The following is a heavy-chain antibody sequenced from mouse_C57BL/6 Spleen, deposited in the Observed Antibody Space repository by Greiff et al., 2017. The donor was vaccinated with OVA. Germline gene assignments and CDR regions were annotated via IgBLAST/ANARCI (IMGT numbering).Heavy chain of an antibody. J-gene: IGHJ2*01. Sequence: VQLKESGAELVRPGASVKLSCTASGFNIKDDYMHWVKQRPEQGLEWIGWIDPENGDTEYASKFQGKATITADTSSNTAYLQLSSLTSEDTAVYYCTTYWVDYWGQGTTLTVSS. D-gene: IGHD4-1*01. V-gene: IGHV14-4*01. CDR2: IDPENGDT. CDR3: TTYWVDY. CDR1: GFNIKDDY.